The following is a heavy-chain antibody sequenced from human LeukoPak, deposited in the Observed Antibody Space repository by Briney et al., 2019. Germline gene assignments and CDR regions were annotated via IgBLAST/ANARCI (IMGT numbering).Heavy chain of an antibody. Sequence: SETLSLTCTVSGGSISSSSYYWGWIRQPPGKGLEWIGSIYYSGSTYYNPSLKSRVIISVDTSKNQFSLKLSSVTAADTAVYYCARHYFDNSAYYPPAYWGQGTLVTVSS. CDR1: GGSISSSSYY. V-gene: IGHV4-39*01. D-gene: IGHD3-22*01. CDR3: ARHYFDNSAYYPPAY. J-gene: IGHJ4*02. CDR2: IYYSGST.